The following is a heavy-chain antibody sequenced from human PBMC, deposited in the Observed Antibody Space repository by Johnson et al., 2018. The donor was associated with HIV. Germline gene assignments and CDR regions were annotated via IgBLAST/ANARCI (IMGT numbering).Heavy chain of an antibody. CDR2: ISTNGGRT. D-gene: IGHD6-13*01. CDR1: GFTFSSYT. Sequence: VQLVESGGILVQPGGSLRLSCAASGFTFSSYTMHWVRQAPGKGLEYVSSISTNGGRTHYANSLQGRFTISRDNSKNTLYLQMGSLRAEDMAVYYCARDGQWGSTTWYSAFDIWGQGTMVTVSS. J-gene: IGHJ3*02. CDR3: ARDGQWGSTTWYSAFDI. V-gene: IGHV3-64*01.